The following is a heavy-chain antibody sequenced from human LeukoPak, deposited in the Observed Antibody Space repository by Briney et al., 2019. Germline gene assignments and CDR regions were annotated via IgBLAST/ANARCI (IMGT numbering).Heavy chain of an antibody. J-gene: IGHJ6*02. CDR1: GYTLTGYY. D-gene: IGHD1-14*01. Sequence: ASVKVSCKASGYTLTGYYMHWVRQAPGQGLEWMGWINPNSGGTNYAQKFQGRVTMTRDTSISTAYMELSRLRSDDTAVYYCARGPPLDPITSDYYGMDVWGQGTTVTVSS. CDR3: ARGPPLDPITSDYYGMDV. CDR2: INPNSGGT. V-gene: IGHV1-2*02.